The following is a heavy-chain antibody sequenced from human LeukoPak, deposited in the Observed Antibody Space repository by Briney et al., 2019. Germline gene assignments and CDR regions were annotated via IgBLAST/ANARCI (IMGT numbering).Heavy chain of an antibody. Sequence: ASVKVSCKASGYTFTSSDINWVRQATGQGLESMGWRNPNSGNTGYAQKFQGRVTMTRNTSISTAYMELSSLRSEDTAVYYCARVTYYDSSGLGEFDYRGQGTLVTVSS. CDR2: RNPNSGNT. V-gene: IGHV1-8*01. CDR3: ARVTYYDSSGLGEFDY. J-gene: IGHJ4*02. D-gene: IGHD3-22*01. CDR1: GYTFTSSD.